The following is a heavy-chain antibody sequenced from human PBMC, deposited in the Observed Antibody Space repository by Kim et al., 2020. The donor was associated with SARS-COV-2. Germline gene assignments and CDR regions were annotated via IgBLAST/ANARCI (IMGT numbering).Heavy chain of an antibody. J-gene: IGHJ6*02. CDR2: IIPIFGTA. CDR1: GGTFSSYA. Sequence: PSVKVSCKASGGTFSSYAISWVRQAPGQGLEWMGGIIPIFGTANYAQKFQGRVTITADESTSTAYMELSSLRSEDTAVYYCARSKYPGAAGYYGMDVWGQGTTVTVSS. V-gene: IGHV1-69*13. CDR3: ARSKYPGAAGYYGMDV. D-gene: IGHD2-2*01.